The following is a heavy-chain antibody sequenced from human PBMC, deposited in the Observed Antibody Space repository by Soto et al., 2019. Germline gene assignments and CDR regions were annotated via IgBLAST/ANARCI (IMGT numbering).Heavy chain of an antibody. Sequence: SETLSLTCSVSGGSINGGSYYWSWIRHLPGKGLEWIGYIYYSGYAYYNPSLESRLAISVDTSKNQFSLNLTSVTAADTAVYYCARDSRGRGNSYHCLDVWRPGPTVPI. CDR1: GGSINGGSYY. CDR3: ARDSRGRGNSYHCLDV. J-gene: IGHJ6*02. V-gene: IGHV4-31*03. D-gene: IGHD5-18*01. CDR2: IYYSGYA.